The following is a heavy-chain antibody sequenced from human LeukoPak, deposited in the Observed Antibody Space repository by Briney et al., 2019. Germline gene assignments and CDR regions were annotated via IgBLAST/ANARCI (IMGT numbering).Heavy chain of an antibody. V-gene: IGHV3-23*01. D-gene: IGHD6-13*01. CDR2: ISGSGGST. Sequence: GGSLRLSCAASGFTFGSYAMSWVRQAPGKGLEWVSAISGSGGSTYYADSVKGRFTISRDNSKNTLYLQMNSLRAEDTAVYYCAKALGYSSSWYPDYWGQGTLVTVSS. CDR1: GFTFGSYA. CDR3: AKALGYSSSWYPDY. J-gene: IGHJ4*02.